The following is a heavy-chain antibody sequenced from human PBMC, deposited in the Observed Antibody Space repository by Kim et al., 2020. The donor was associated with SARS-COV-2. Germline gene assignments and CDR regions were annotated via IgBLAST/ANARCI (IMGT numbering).Heavy chain of an antibody. J-gene: IGHJ6*02. CDR2: ISESGSST. V-gene: IGHV3-48*02. CDR1: GFAFSTSY. CDR3: TRSPWDV. Sequence: GGSLRLSCAASGFAFSTSYMNWVRQAPGKGLEWISYISESGSSTYYADSVKGRFTISRDNAKNSLYLQMDSLRDEDTAVYYCTRSPWDVWGQGTTVTVSS.